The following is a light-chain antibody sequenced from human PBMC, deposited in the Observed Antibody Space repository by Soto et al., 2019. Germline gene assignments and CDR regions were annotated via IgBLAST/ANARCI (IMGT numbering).Light chain of an antibody. Sequence: QSALTQPPSVSGSPGQSVTISCTGTSSDVGSYNRVSWYQQPPGTAPKLMIYEVSNRPSGVPNRFSGSKSGNTASLTTSGHQAHDDADYHGRLYASSSAFRVFGAGTKVTVL. CDR3: RLYASSSAFRV. CDR1: SSDVGSYNR. V-gene: IGLV2-18*01. J-gene: IGLJ1*01. CDR2: EVS.